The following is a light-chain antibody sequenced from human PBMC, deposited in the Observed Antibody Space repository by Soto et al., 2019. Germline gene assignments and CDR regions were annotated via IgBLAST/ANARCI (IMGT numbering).Light chain of an antibody. CDR2: GAS. CDR1: QSVSSSY. Sequence: EIVLTQSPGTLSLSPGERATLSCRASQSVSSSYLAWYQQKPGQAPRLLIYGASSRATSIPDRFSGSGSGTDFTLTISRLEPEYFAVYYCQQYGSSPPYTFGQGTNLEIK. J-gene: IGKJ2*01. CDR3: QQYGSSPPYT. V-gene: IGKV3-20*01.